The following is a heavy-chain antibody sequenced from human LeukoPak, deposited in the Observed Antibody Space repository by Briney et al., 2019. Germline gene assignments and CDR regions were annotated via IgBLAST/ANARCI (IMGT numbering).Heavy chain of an antibody. CDR2: IYTSGST. CDR3: ARDDFWSGYRAFDI. Sequence: PSETLSPTCTVSGGSISSYYWSWIRQPTGKGLEWIGRIYTSGSTNYNPSLKSRVTMSVDTSKNQFSLKLSSVTAADTAVYYCARDDFWSGYRAFDIWGQGTMVTVSS. J-gene: IGHJ3*02. CDR1: GGSISSYY. D-gene: IGHD3-3*01. V-gene: IGHV4-4*07.